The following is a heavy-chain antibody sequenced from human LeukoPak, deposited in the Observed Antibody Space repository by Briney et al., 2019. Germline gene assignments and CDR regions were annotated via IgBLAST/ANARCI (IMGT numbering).Heavy chain of an antibody. J-gene: IGHJ4*02. CDR3: ARESKYSGYPFDY. Sequence: GGSLRLSCAAPGFTFSSSWMHWVRQAPGKGLGWVSRVNSDGSGTTYADSVKGRFTISRDNAKNTLYLQMNSLRAEDTAVYYCARESKYSGYPFDYWGQGTLVTVSS. V-gene: IGHV3-74*01. D-gene: IGHD5-12*01. CDR2: VNSDGSGT. CDR1: GFTFSSSW.